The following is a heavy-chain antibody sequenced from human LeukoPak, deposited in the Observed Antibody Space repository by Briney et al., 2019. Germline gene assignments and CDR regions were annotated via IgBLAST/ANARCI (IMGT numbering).Heavy chain of an antibody. CDR3: ATSPGGPNHDAFDI. D-gene: IGHD3-16*01. J-gene: IGHJ3*02. CDR1: GYTLTELS. Sequence: ASVKVSCKVSGYTLTELSMHWVRQAPGKGVEWMGGFDPEDGETIYAQKFQGRVTMTEDTSTDTAYMELSSLRSEDTAVYYCATSPGGPNHDAFDIWGQGTMVTVSS. V-gene: IGHV1-24*01. CDR2: FDPEDGET.